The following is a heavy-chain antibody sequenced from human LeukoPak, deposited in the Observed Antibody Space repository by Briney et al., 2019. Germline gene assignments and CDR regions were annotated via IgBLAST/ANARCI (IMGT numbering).Heavy chain of an antibody. Sequence: SETLSLTCSVSGGSISPYYWSWFRQSPGKGLEWIGYIFHSGITTYNPSLKSRVTISLDSSKNQFFLRLTSVTAADTAMYCCARAETLAAIYFDFWGQGSLVTVSS. V-gene: IGHV4-59*01. CDR2: IFHSGIT. CDR1: GGSISPYY. D-gene: IGHD6-25*01. CDR3: ARAETLAAIYFDF. J-gene: IGHJ4*02.